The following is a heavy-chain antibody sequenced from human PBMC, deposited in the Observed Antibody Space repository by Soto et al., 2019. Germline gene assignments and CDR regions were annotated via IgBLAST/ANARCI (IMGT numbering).Heavy chain of an antibody. Sequence: ASVKVSCKASGYTFTSYAMNWVRQAPGQGLEWMGWINTNTGNPTYAQGFTGRFVFSLDTSVSTAYLQICSLKAEDTAVYYCARARDCSSTSCSGGLDPWGQGTLVTVSA. CDR3: ARARDCSSTSCSGGLDP. V-gene: IGHV7-4-1*01. CDR2: INTNTGNP. CDR1: GYTFTSYA. J-gene: IGHJ5*02. D-gene: IGHD2-2*01.